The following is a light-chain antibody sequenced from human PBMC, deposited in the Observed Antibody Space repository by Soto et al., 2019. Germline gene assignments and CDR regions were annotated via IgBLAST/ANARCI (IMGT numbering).Light chain of an antibody. Sequence: EIVLTQSPGTLSLSPGERATLSCRASQSVSNSYLAWYQQKPGQAPRLLIYGASSRATGIPDRFSGSGSGTDFTLTISRLEPEDFAVYYCQQYDTSSWTFGQGTKVEIK. CDR2: GAS. CDR1: QSVSNSY. V-gene: IGKV3-20*01. J-gene: IGKJ1*01. CDR3: QQYDTSSWT.